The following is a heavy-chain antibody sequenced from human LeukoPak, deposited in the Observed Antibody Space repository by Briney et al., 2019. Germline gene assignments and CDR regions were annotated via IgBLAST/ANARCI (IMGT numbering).Heavy chain of an antibody. CDR3: ARDNGNKYYFDY. CDR1: GLMFSDYF. D-gene: IGHD2-8*01. V-gene: IGHV3-11*05. CDR2: ISSNSKYT. J-gene: IGHJ4*02. Sequence: PGGSLRLSCAASGLMFSDYFMSWIRQAPGKELEWISYISSNSKYTKYADSVKGRFTISRDNAKKSLYLQMNSLRAMDTAVYYCARDNGNKYYFDYWGQGTLVTVSS.